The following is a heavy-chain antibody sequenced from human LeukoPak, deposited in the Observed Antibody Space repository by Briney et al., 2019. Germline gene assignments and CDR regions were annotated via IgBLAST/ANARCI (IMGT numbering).Heavy chain of an antibody. CDR1: GGSISSYY. CDR2: IYYSGST. J-gene: IGHJ4*02. D-gene: IGHD3-3*01. V-gene: IGHV4-59*01. Sequence: PSETLSLTCAVYGGSISSYYWSWIRQPPGKGLEWIGYIYYSGSTNYNPSLKSRVTISVDTSKNQFSLKLSSVTAADTAVYYCARDSVTIFGVVIQFDYWGQGTLVTVSS. CDR3: ARDSVTIFGVVIQFDY.